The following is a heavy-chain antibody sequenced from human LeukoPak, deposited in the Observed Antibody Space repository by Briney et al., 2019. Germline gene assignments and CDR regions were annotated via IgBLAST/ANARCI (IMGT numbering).Heavy chain of an antibody. Sequence: GGSLRLSCSVSGFTFSSYTMHWVRQAPGKGLEYVSSININGGRTYYADSVKGRFTISRDNSKNTLYLQMSSLRAEDTAVYYCVKDKWIDHWGQGTLVTVSS. J-gene: IGHJ4*02. CDR1: GFTFSSYT. V-gene: IGHV3-64D*09. CDR2: ININGGRT. CDR3: VKDKWIDH. D-gene: IGHD2-8*01.